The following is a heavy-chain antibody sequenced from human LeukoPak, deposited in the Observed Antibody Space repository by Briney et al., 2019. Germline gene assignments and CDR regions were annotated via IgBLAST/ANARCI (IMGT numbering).Heavy chain of an antibody. J-gene: IGHJ4*02. CDR1: GGSFSGYY. D-gene: IGHD5-18*01. CDR3: ARGLAYNYGTYYSDY. V-gene: IGHV4-34*01. CDR2: INHSGST. Sequence: PSETLSLTCAVYGGSFSGYYWSWIRQPPGKGLEWIGEINHSGSTNYNPSLKSRVTISVDTSKNQFSLKLSSVTAADTAVYYCARGLAYNYGTYYSDYWGQGTLVTVSS.